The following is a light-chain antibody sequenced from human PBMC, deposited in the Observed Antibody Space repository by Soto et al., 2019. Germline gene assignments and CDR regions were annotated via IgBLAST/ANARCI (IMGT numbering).Light chain of an antibody. J-gene: IGKJ1*01. CDR2: DAS. CDR1: QSVSRN. CDR3: QQYNNWLWT. V-gene: IGKV3-15*01. Sequence: EIVMTQSPATLSVSPGERATLSCRASQSVSRNVAWYQQKPGQAPRLLIHDASTRATGISVRFSGSGSGTEFTLTISSLLSEDFALYYCQQYNNWLWTFGQGTKVEIK.